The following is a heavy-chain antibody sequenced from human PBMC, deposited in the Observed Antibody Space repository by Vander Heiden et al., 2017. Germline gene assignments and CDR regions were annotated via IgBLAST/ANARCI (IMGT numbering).Heavy chain of an antibody. CDR1: GFTFSSYG. J-gene: IGHJ3*02. V-gene: IGHV3-33*01. CDR3: ARENTYYYEKAFDI. CDR2: IWYDGSNK. D-gene: IGHD3-22*01. Sequence: QVQLVESGGGVVQPGRSLRLSCAASGFTFSSYGMHWVGQVPGKGVEWVAVIWYDGSNKYYADSVKGRFTISRDNSKNPLYLQMNSLRAEDTAVYYCARENTYYYEKAFDIWGQGTMVTVSS.